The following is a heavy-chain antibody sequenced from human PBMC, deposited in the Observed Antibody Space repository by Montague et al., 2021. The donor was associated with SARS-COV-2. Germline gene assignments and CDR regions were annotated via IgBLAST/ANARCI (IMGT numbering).Heavy chain of an antibody. D-gene: IGHD6-13*01. CDR1: GDSMNNYY. CDR2: INYSGST. Sequence: SETLSLTCTVSGDSMNNYYWSWIRQPPGKGLEWVGYINYSGSTHXNPSLLSRVTLSRDTSKNQFSLRLTSVTAADTAMYFCARAPIYRSSWYAYFDYWGQGTLVTVSS. CDR3: ARAPIYRSSWYAYFDY. V-gene: IGHV4-59*01. J-gene: IGHJ4*02.